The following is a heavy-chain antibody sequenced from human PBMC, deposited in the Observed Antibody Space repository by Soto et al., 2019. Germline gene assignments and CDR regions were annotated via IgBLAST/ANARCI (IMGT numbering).Heavy chain of an antibody. V-gene: IGHV3-73*01. D-gene: IGHD6-19*01. CDR2: IRSKSNNYAT. CDR1: GFTFGGSA. CDR3: SRRSGSTFTGGLDV. J-gene: IGHJ6*04. Sequence: EVQLVESGGGLVQPGGPLTVSCAASGFTFGGSAIHWVRQASGRGLEWVGRIRSKSNNYATAYAASVQGRFTISRDESKNTAFLQMNSLKTEDTAVYYCSRRSGSTFTGGLDVWGKGTTVIVSP.